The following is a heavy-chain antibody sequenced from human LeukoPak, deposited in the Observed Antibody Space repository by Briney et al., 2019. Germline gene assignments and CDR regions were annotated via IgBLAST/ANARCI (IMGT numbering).Heavy chain of an antibody. CDR2: IKQDGSEK. CDR1: GFTFSSYW. V-gene: IGHV3-7*01. Sequence: GGSLRLSCAASGFTFSSYWMSWVRQAPGKGLEWVANIKQDGSEKYYVDSVKGRFTISRDNAKNSLYLQMNSLRAEDTAVYYCARDVMYGSSSGSFDYWGQGTLVTVSS. D-gene: IGHD6-6*01. J-gene: IGHJ4*02. CDR3: ARDVMYGSSSGSFDY.